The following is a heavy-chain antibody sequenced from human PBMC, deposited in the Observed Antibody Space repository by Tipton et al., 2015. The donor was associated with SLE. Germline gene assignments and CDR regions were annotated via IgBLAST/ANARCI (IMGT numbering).Heavy chain of an antibody. D-gene: IGHD4-23*01. J-gene: IGHJ3*02. CDR2: ISYDGSNK. CDR3: ARDADYGGNSRSAFDI. Sequence: SLRLSCAASGFTFSSYAMHWVRQAPGKGLEWVAVISYDGSNKYYADSVKGRFTISRDNSKNTLYLQMNSLRAEDTAVYYCARDADYGGNSRSAFDIWGQGTMVTVSS. V-gene: IGHV3-30*04. CDR1: GFTFSSYA.